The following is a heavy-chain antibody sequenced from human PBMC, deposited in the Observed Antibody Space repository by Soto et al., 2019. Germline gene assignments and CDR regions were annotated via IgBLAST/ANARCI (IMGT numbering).Heavy chain of an antibody. CDR1: GYTFTNYG. CDR2: MNPDSGNT. Sequence: VASVKVSCKASGYTFTNYGINWVRQATGQGLEWMGWMNPDSGNTGYAQKFQGRVTMTRNTSITTAYMHLSSLRSEDTAVYYCARGYVPAKALKKGGYFYLWGRGTLVTVSS. D-gene: IGHD2-2*01. V-gene: IGHV1-8*01. J-gene: IGHJ2*01. CDR3: ARGYVPAKALKKGGYFYL.